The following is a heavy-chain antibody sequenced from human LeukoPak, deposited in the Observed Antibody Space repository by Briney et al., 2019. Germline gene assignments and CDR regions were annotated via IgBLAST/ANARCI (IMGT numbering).Heavy chain of an antibody. J-gene: IGHJ4*02. V-gene: IGHV3-73*01. CDR2: IRSKANNYAT. CDR1: GFTFSGSV. CDR3: TSNYCSGGSCYLY. D-gene: IGHD2-15*01. Sequence: GGSLRLSCAASGFTFSGSVMHWVRQAPGKGLEWVGRIRSKANNYATAYVASVKGRFTISRDDSKNTAFLQMNSLKTEDTAVYYCTSNYCSGGSCYLYWGQGTLVTASS.